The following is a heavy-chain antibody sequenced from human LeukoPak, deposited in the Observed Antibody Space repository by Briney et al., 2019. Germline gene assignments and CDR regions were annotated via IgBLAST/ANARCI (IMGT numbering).Heavy chain of an antibody. CDR3: ARFTIEDAFDI. CDR1: GGSISSGGYY. Sequence: SETLSLTCTVSGGSISSGGYYWSWIRQHPGKGLEWIGYIYYSGSTYYNPSLKSRVTISVDTSKNQFSLKLSSVTAADTAVYYCARFTIEDAFDIWGQGTMVTVSS. V-gene: IGHV4-31*03. J-gene: IGHJ3*02. D-gene: IGHD3-10*01. CDR2: IYYSGST.